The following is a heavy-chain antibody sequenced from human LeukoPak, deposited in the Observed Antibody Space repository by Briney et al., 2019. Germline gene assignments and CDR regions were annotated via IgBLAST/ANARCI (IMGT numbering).Heavy chain of an antibody. D-gene: IGHD2-21*02. Sequence: GASVKVSCKASGYTFTDYYIHWVRQAPGQGLEWMGWINPNSGGTKYAQKFQGRVTMTRDTSINTAYMELSRLRSDDTAVYYCARDLAVVVTASAFDIWGQGTMVTVSS. CDR1: GYTFTDYY. CDR2: INPNSGGT. J-gene: IGHJ3*02. V-gene: IGHV1-2*02. CDR3: ARDLAVVVTASAFDI.